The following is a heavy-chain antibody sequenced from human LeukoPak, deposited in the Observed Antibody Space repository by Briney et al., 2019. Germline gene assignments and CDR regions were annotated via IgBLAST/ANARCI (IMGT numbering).Heavy chain of an antibody. V-gene: IGHV3-74*01. Sequence: GGSLRLSCAASGFTFSRYWMHWVRQAPGKGLVWVSRINSDGSSTSYADSVKGRFTISRDNAKNTLYLQMNSLRAEDTAVYYCARGPIVVVPAASYMDVWGKGTTVTISS. D-gene: IGHD2-2*01. J-gene: IGHJ6*03. CDR2: INSDGSST. CDR3: ARGPIVVVPAASYMDV. CDR1: GFTFSRYW.